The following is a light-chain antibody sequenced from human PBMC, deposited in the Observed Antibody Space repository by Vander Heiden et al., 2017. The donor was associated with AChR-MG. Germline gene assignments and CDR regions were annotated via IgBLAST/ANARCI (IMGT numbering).Light chain of an antibody. CDR2: DAS. J-gene: IGKJ2*01. CDR1: QSVSNY. Sequence: EIVFTQSPATLSLSPGDTATLFRRASQSVSNYLAWYQQKPGQAPRLLIYDASNRATDIPARFSGSGSGTDFTLTISILDPEDFAVYYCQQRNSWPMYTFGQGTKLEIK. CDR3: QQRNSWPMYT. V-gene: IGKV3-11*01.